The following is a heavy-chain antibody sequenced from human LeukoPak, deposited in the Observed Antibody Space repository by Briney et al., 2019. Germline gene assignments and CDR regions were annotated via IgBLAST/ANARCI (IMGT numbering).Heavy chain of an antibody. V-gene: IGHV1-2*06. CDR1: GYTFTGYY. J-gene: IGHJ4*02. CDR2: INPNSGGT. D-gene: IGHD2-15*01. Sequence: ASVKVPCKASGYTFTGYYMHWVRQAPGQGLEWMGRINPNSGGTNYAQKFQGRVTMTRDTSISTAYMELSRLRSDDTAVYYCARDEYCSGGSCYSGDYWGQGTLVTVSS. CDR3: ARDEYCSGGSCYSGDY.